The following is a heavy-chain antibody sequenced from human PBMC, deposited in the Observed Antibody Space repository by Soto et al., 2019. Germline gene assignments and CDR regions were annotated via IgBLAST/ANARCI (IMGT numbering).Heavy chain of an antibody. V-gene: IGHV3-74*01. Sequence: GGSLRLSCAASGFTFSSYCMHWVRQSPGKGLVWVSRINTDGTTAYADNVKGRFTVSRDNAKSTLYLQMNSLSAEDTAVYYCVRGIGFYWGQGSLVTVSS. CDR1: GFTFSSYC. CDR2: INTDGTT. J-gene: IGHJ4*02. D-gene: IGHD1-26*01. CDR3: VRGIGFY.